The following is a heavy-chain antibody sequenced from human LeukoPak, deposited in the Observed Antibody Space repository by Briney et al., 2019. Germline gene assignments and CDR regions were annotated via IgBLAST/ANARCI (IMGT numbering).Heavy chain of an antibody. V-gene: IGHV6-1*01. CDR3: ARGPDYYDSSGYYYRPYYFDY. CDR2: TYYRSKWYN. CDR1: GDSVASNSAA. Sequence: SQTLSLTCAISGDSVASNSAAWNWIRQSPSRGLEWLGRTYYRSKWYNDYAVYVKSRITIKPDTSKNQFSLQLNSVTPEDTAVYYCARGPDYYDSSGYYYRPYYFDYWGQGTLVTVSS. D-gene: IGHD3-22*01. J-gene: IGHJ4*02.